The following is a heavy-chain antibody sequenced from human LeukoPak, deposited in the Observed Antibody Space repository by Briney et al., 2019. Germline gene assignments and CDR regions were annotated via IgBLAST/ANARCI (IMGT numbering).Heavy chain of an antibody. J-gene: IGHJ5*02. Sequence: ASVKVSCTASGYTFTNYYMHWVRQAPGRGLEWMGIIDPSGGSTTYAQNFQGRVTMTRDTSTSTVYMNLTSLRSEDTAVYYCARSEFSRAIYFDPWGQGTPVTVSS. V-gene: IGHV1-46*01. D-gene: IGHD6-6*01. CDR2: IDPSGGST. CDR3: ARSEFSRAIYFDP. CDR1: GYTFTNYY.